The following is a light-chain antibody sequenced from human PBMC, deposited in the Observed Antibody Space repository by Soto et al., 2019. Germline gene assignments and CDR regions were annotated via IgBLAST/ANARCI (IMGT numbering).Light chain of an antibody. V-gene: IGLV2-11*01. J-gene: IGLJ1*01. Sequence: QSALTQPASVSGSPGQSVTISCTGTSSDVGGYNYVSWYQQHPGKAPKLMIYDVSKRPSGVPDRFSGSKSGNTASLTISGLQAEDEADYYCCSYAGTYYVVGTGTKVTVL. CDR1: SSDVGGYNY. CDR2: DVS. CDR3: CSYAGTYYV.